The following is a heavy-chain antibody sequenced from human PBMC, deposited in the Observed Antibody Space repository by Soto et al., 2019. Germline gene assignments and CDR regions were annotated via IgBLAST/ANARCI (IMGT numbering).Heavy chain of an antibody. CDR1: GGSISSSSYY. J-gene: IGHJ4*02. CDR3: ASTYGDYDEWYFDY. D-gene: IGHD4-17*01. V-gene: IGHV4-39*01. CDR2: IYYSGST. Sequence: QLQLQESGPGLVKPSETLSLTCTVSGGSISSSSYYWGWIRQPPGKGLEWIGSIYYSGSTYYNPSLKRRVTISVDTSKNQFSLKLSSVTAADTAVYYCASTYGDYDEWYFDYWGQGTLVTVSS.